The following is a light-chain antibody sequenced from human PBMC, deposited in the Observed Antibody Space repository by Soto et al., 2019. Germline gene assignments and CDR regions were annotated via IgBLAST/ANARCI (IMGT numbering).Light chain of an antibody. J-gene: IGKJ4*01. V-gene: IGKV3D-15*01. CDR3: QQYNNWPPLT. CDR2: GAS. CDR1: QTIDNN. Sequence: EIVMTQSPATLSLSPGDRVTLSCRASQTIDNNLAWYQQRPGQPPRLLIYGASTRANGIPARFSGSGSGTEFTLTISSLQSEDFAVYCCQQYNNWPPLTFGGGTKVEIK.